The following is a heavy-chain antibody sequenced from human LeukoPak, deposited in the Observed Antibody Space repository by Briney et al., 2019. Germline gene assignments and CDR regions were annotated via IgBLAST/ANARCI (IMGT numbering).Heavy chain of an antibody. D-gene: IGHD1-26*01. CDR1: GYLLPTYC. CDR3: ARPLDSGRYRGFDY. CDR2: IYPSDSDT. V-gene: IGHV5-51*01. Sequence: HVESLKISCNCSGYLLPTYCIGRLREMPGKGLESVGIIYPSDSDTRCGPSYQGQVTISADNSISTAYLQSSSLKASDTAMYYCARPLDSGRYRGFDYWGQGTLVTVSS. J-gene: IGHJ4*02.